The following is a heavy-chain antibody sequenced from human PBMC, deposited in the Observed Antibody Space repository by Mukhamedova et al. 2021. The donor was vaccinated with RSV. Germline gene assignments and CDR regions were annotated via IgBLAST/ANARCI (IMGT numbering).Heavy chain of an antibody. J-gene: IGHJ4*02. CDR2: INYRGSA. V-gene: IGHV4-59*08. D-gene: IGHD5-18*01. CDR3: ARHKNVETSMGTGPNDF. Sequence: GLEWIGYINYRGSANYNPSLRSRVTVSLDTSRNQFSLILRSVTAADTAIYFCARHKNVETSMGTGPNDFWGQGTLVTVSS.